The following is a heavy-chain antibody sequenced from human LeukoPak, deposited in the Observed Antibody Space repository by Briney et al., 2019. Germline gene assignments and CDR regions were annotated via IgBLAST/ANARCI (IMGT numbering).Heavy chain of an antibody. Sequence: PTGGSLRLSCVASGLTFRGTAMSWVRQAPAKGLDWVSLISYDGNNAFYADSVRGRFTISRDNSKDTLYLEMNSLRAEDTAIYYCARDIQLSTWGLGTMVTVSS. J-gene: IGHJ3*01. V-gene: IGHV3-23*01. CDR1: GLTFRGTA. D-gene: IGHD5-24*01. CDR3: ARDIQLST. CDR2: ISYDGNNA.